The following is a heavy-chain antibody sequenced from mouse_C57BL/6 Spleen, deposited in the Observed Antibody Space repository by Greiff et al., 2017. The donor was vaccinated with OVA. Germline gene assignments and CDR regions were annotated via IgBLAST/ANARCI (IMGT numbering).Heavy chain of an antibody. CDR2: FYPGSGSI. V-gene: IGHV1-62-2*01. CDR3: ARHGYDYDDFDY. J-gene: IGHJ2*01. Sequence: VKLVESGAELVQPGASVKLSCKASGYTFTEYTIHWVKQRSGQGLEWIGWFYPGSGSIKYHEKFKDKATLTADKSSSTVYMELSRLTSEDSAVYFCARHGYDYDDFDYWGQGTTLTVSS. D-gene: IGHD2-4*01. CDR1: GYTFTEYT.